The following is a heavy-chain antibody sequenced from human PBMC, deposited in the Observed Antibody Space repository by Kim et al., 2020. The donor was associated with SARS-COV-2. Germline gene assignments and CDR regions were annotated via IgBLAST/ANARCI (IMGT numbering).Heavy chain of an antibody. J-gene: IGHJ6*03. V-gene: IGHV4-59*08. D-gene: IGHD3-3*01. CDR2: IYYSGST. Sequence: SETLSLTCTVSGGSISSYYWSWIRQPPGKGLEWIGYIYYSGSTNYNPSLKSRVTISVDTSKNQFSLKLSSVTAADTAVYYCARLSPGATPDYDFWSGQPTIYYMDVWGKGTTVTVSS. CDR1: GGSISSYY. CDR3: ARLSPGATPDYDFWSGQPTIYYMDV.